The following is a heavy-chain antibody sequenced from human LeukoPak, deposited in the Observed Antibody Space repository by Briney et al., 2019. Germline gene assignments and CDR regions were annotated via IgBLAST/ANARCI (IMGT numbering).Heavy chain of an antibody. Sequence: SETLSLTCTVSGGSISSYYWSWIRQPPGKGLEWIGYIYYSGSTNYNPSLKSRVTISVDTSKNQFSLKLSSVTAADTAVYYCARVSVAAAGTGIDYWGQGTLVTVSS. V-gene: IGHV4-59*01. D-gene: IGHD6-13*01. CDR1: GGSISSYY. J-gene: IGHJ4*02. CDR3: ARVSVAAAGTGIDY. CDR2: IYYSGST.